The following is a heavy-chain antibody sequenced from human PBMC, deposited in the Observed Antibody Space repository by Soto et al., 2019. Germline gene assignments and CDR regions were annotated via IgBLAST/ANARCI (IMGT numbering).Heavy chain of an antibody. Sequence: EVQLLESGGGLVQPGGSLRLSCAASRFTFSTYGMSWVRQAPGKGLEWVSDISGSGGNTYYADSVKGRFTISRDNSKKTLYLQMNSLRAEDTAVYYCAKAAMIRGGGWFDPWGQGTLVTVSS. CDR2: ISGSGGNT. CDR3: AKAAMIRGGGWFDP. CDR1: RFTFSTYG. J-gene: IGHJ5*02. D-gene: IGHD3-10*01. V-gene: IGHV3-23*01.